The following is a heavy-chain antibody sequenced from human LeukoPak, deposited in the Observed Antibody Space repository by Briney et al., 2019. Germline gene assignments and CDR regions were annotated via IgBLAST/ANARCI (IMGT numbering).Heavy chain of an antibody. D-gene: IGHD3-10*01. J-gene: IGHJ4*02. CDR1: GGSISSGGYY. V-gene: IGHV4-31*03. CDR2: IYYSGST. CDR3: ARRGYGSGSPPYFDY. Sequence: SETLSLTCTVSGGSISSGGYYWSWIRQHPGKGLEWIGYIYYSGSTYYNPSLKSRVTISVDTSKNQFSLKLSSVTAADTAVYYCARRGYGSGSPPYFDYWGQGTLFTVSS.